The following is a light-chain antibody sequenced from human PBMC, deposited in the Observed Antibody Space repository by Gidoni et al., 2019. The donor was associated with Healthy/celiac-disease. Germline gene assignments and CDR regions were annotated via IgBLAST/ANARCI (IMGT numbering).Light chain of an antibody. CDR2: GAS. CDR3: QQYGSSPYT. Sequence: EIVLTQSPGTLSLSPGERATLPCRASQSVNSSYLAWYQQKPGQAPRLLIYGASSRATGIPDRFSGSGSRTDFTLTISRLEPEDFAVYYCQQYGSSPYTFGQGTKLEIK. V-gene: IGKV3-20*01. CDR1: QSVNSSY. J-gene: IGKJ2*01.